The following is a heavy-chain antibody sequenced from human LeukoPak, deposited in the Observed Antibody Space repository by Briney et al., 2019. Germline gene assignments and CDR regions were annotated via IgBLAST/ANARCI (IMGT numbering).Heavy chain of an antibody. CDR1: GFPFSSSN. V-gene: IGHV3-21*04. J-gene: IGHJ4*02. Sequence: GGSLRLSCAASGFPFSSSNMNWVRQAPGKGLEWVSSISSSSTYIYYADSVKGRFTISRDNAKNSLYLQMNSLRAEDTAVYYCANGFGGNSGVDYWGQGTLVTVSS. D-gene: IGHD4-23*01. CDR2: ISSSSTYI. CDR3: ANGFGGNSGVDY.